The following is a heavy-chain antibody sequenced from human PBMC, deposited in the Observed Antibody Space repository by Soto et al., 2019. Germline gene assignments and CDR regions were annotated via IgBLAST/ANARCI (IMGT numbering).Heavy chain of an antibody. CDR1: GFTFSSYS. D-gene: IGHD2-2*01. Sequence: GGSLRLSCAASGFTFSSYSMNWVRQAPGKGLEWVSYISSSSSTIYYADSVKGRLTISRDNAKNSLYLQMNSLRAEDTAVYYCASLGGSVPAAMNAYWGQGTLVTVSS. CDR3: ASLGGSVPAAMNAY. CDR2: ISSSSSTI. J-gene: IGHJ4*02. V-gene: IGHV3-48*01.